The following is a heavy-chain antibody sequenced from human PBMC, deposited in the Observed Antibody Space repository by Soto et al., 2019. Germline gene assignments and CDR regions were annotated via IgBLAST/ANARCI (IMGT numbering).Heavy chain of an antibody. D-gene: IGHD3-3*01. CDR2: TYYRSKWYN. J-gene: IGHJ5*02. Sequence: SQTLSLTCAISGDSVSSNSAAWNWIRQSPSRGLEWLGRTYYRSKWYNDYAVSVKSRITINPDTSKNQFSLQLNSVTPEDTAVYYCARVVLAYYDFWSGKNWFDPWGQGTLVTVSS. V-gene: IGHV6-1*01. CDR3: ARVVLAYYDFWSGKNWFDP. CDR1: GDSVSSNSAA.